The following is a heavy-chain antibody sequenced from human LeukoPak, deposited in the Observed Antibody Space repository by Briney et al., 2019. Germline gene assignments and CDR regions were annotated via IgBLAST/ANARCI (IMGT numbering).Heavy chain of an antibody. D-gene: IGHD2-21*01. CDR1: GGSISSSSYY. CDR3: ASMYSYYFDY. J-gene: IGHJ4*02. Sequence: SETLSLTCTVSGGSISSSSYYRGWIRQPPGKGLEWIGSIYYSGSTYYNPSLKSRVTISVDTSKNQFSLKLSSVTAADTAVYYCASMYSYYFDYWGQGTLVTVS. V-gene: IGHV4-39*01. CDR2: IYYSGST.